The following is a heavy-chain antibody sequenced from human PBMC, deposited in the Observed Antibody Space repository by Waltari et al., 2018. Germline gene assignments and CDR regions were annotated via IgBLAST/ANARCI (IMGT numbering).Heavy chain of an antibody. V-gene: IGHV4-61*02. CDR2: IYTSGST. Sequence: QVQLQESGPGLVKPSQTLSLPCTVSGGSISSGSYYWSWIRQPAGKGLEWIGRIYTSGSTNYNPSRKSRVTISVDTSKNQFSRKLSSVTAADTAVYYCAREAYCSSTSCYLTDGMFDPWGQGTLVTVSS. D-gene: IGHD2-2*01. CDR1: GGSISSGSYY. CDR3: AREAYCSSTSCYLTDGMFDP. J-gene: IGHJ5*02.